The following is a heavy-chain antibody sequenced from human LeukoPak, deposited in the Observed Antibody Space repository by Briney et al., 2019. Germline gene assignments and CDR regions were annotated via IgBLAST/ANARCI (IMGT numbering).Heavy chain of an antibody. CDR3: AKGLEWLLGYMDV. CDR2: IRYDEINK. V-gene: IGHV3-30*02. D-gene: IGHD3-3*01. Sequence: PGGSLRLSCAASGFTFSSYGMHWVRQAPGKGLEWVAFIRYDEINKYYADSVKGRFTISRDNSKNTLYLQMSSLRAEDTAVYYCAKGLEWLLGYMDVWGKGTTVTVSS. CDR1: GFTFSSYG. J-gene: IGHJ6*03.